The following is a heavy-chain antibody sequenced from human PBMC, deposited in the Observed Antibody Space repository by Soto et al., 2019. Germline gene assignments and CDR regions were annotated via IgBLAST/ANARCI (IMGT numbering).Heavy chain of an antibody. CDR1: GFTFSSYA. J-gene: IGHJ4*02. Sequence: PGGSLRLSCAASGFTFSSYAMHWVRQAPGKGLEWVAVISYDGSNKYYADSVKGRFTISRDNSKNTLYLQMNSLRAEDTAVYYCASLELRYFDWLFTFDYWGQGTLVTVSS. D-gene: IGHD3-9*01. CDR3: ASLELRYFDWLFTFDY. CDR2: ISYDGSNK. V-gene: IGHV3-30-3*01.